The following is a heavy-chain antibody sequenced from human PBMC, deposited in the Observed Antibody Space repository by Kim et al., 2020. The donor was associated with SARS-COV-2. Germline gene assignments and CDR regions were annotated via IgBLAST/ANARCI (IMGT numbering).Heavy chain of an antibody. CDR2: IYYRGST. CDR1: GGSISISTYY. Sequence: SETLSLTCTVSGGSISISTYYWGWIRQPPGKGLEWIGSIYYRGSTYYNPSLKSRVTISVDTSTNQFSLHLSSVTAADNAGYYCSSHVVSGYYRLYVFDI. J-gene: IGHJ3*02. D-gene: IGHD3-22*01. V-gene: IGHV4-39*01. CDR3: SSHVVSGYYRLYVFDI.